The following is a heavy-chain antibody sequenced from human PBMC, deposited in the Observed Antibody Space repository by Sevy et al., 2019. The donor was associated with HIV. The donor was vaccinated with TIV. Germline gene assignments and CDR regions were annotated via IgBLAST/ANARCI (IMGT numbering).Heavy chain of an antibody. D-gene: IGHD6-6*01. CDR1: GYTFTSYD. CDR3: ARAYSSSSHYYYYGMDV. CDR2: MNPNSGNT. V-gene: IGHV1-8*01. J-gene: IGHJ6*02. Sequence: ASVKVSCKASGYTFTSYDINWVRQATGQGLEWMGWMNPNSGNTGYAQKFQGRVTMTRNTSISTAYMELSSLRSEDTAVYYCARAYSSSSHYYYYGMDVWGQGTTVIVSS.